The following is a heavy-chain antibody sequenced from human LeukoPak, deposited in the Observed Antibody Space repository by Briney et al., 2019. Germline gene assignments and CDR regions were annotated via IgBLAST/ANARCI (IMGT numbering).Heavy chain of an antibody. D-gene: IGHD6-13*01. CDR2: IHYSGST. Sequence: PSETLSLTCIVSGGSISSSSYYWGWIRQPPGKGLEWIGSIHYSGSTYYNPSLKSRVTMSVDTSKNQFSLKLSSVTAADTAVYYCVVAADLPYDAFDIWGQGTMVTVSS. CDR1: GGSISSSSYY. J-gene: IGHJ3*02. CDR3: VVAADLPYDAFDI. V-gene: IGHV4-39*07.